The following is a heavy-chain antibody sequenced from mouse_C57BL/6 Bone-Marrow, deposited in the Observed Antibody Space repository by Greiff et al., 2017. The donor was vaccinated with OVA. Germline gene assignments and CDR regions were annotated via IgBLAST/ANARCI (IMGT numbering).Heavy chain of an antibody. CDR2: IYPGSGST. CDR3: ARAGTAPWFAY. D-gene: IGHD3-3*01. Sequence: VQLQQPGAELVKPGASVKMSCKASGYTFTSYWITWVKQRPGQGLEWIGDIYPGSGSTNYNEKFKSKATLTVDKSSSTAYMQLSSLTSEDSAVYYCARAGTAPWFAYWGQGTLVTVSA. J-gene: IGHJ3*01. CDR1: GYTFTSYW. V-gene: IGHV1-55*01.